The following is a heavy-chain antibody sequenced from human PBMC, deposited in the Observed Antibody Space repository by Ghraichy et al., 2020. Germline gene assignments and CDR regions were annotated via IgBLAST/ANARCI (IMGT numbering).Heavy chain of an antibody. J-gene: IGHJ6*02. CDR3: TDTGHSYGLDV. CDR1: GFTFSDHA. Sequence: GESLNISCAASGFTFSDHAMDWVRQAPGKGLEWVAHMSIKPNSYTTFYAASVEGRFIISRDDSQNSLYLQANSLKIEDTAVYYCTDTGHSYGLDVWGQGTTVTVSS. V-gene: IGHV3-72*01. D-gene: IGHD2-8*02. CDR2: MSIKPNSYTT.